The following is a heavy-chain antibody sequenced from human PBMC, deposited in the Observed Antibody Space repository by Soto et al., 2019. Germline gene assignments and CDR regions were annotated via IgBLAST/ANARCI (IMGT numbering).Heavy chain of an antibody. J-gene: IGHJ4*02. CDR3: ARFSDWLISYSFDY. D-gene: IGHD3-9*01. CDR1: GFNFRDYY. CDR2: IGDSGSPI. V-gene: IGHV3-11*01. Sequence: GGSLRLSCAVSGFNFRDYYMGWVRQAPGKGLEWISYIGDSGSPIYYADSVRGRFTTSRDNAKDSFYLQMNSLRAEDTAVYYCARFSDWLISYSFDYWGQGALVTVSS.